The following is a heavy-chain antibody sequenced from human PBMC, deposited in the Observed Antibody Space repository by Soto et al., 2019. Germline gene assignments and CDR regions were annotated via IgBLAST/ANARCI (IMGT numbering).Heavy chain of an antibody. D-gene: IGHD3-9*01. CDR2: ISAYNGNT. CDR1: GYTFTSYG. J-gene: IGHJ4*02. Sequence: GASVKVSCKASGYTFTSYGISWVRQAPGQGLEWMGWISAYNGNTNYAQKLQGRVTMTTDTSTSTAYMELRSLRSDDTAVYYCARGLRYFDWLLSGRHQFDYWGQRTLFTVSS. V-gene: IGHV1-18*04. CDR3: ARGLRYFDWLLSGRHQFDY.